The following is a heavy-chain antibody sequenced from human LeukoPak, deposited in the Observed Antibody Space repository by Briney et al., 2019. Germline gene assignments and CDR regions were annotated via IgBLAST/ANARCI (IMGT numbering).Heavy chain of an antibody. V-gene: IGHV3-30-3*01. Sequence: PGRSLRLSCAASGFTFSSYAMHWVRQAPGKGLEWVAVISYDGSNKYYADSVKGRFTISRDNSKNTLYLQMNSPRAEDTAVYYCAKDGSGRLPPSFDYWGQGTLVTVSS. J-gene: IGHJ4*02. D-gene: IGHD3-10*01. CDR2: ISYDGSNK. CDR1: GFTFSSYA. CDR3: AKDGSGRLPPSFDY.